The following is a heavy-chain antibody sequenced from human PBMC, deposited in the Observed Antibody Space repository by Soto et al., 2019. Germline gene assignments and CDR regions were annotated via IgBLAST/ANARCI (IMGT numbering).Heavy chain of an antibody. CDR3: ARHRGYYDILTGYYTELNFDY. D-gene: IGHD3-9*01. CDR2: IYYSGTT. CDR1: GGSISSSSYY. J-gene: IGHJ4*02. Sequence: LTCTVSGGSISSSSYYWGWIRQPPGKGLEWIGSIYYSGTTYYNPSLKSRVTISVDTSKNQFSLKLSSVTAADTAVYYCARHRGYYDILTGYYTELNFDYWGQGTLVTVSS. V-gene: IGHV4-39*01.